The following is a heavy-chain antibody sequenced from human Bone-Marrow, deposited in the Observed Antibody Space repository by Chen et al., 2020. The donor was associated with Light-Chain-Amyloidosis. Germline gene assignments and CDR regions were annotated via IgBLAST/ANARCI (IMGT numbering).Heavy chain of an antibody. CDR3: TKDGITVAGTRFFDY. V-gene: IGHV3-23*04. CDR1: GFTYSNYA. J-gene: IGHJ4*02. CDR2: IVGSGVNT. Sequence: DVRLVESGGGLVQHGGSLRISCAASGFTYSNYAMNWVRQAPGKGLAWVAGIVGSGVNTYYADSVKGRVTISRDNSKNTLSLHMNSLRAEDTAVYYCTKDGITVAGTRFFDYWGQGALVTVSS. D-gene: IGHD6-19*01.